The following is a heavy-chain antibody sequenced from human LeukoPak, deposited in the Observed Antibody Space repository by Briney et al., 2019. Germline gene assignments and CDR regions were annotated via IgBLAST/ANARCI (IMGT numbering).Heavy chain of an antibody. CDR3: AKDTEFGSGGSCYLCAFDI. D-gene: IGHD2-15*01. Sequence: GGSLRLSCAASGFTFDDYAMHWVRHAPGKGLEWVSGISWNSGSIGYADSVKGRFTISRDNAKSSLYLQMNSLRAEDTALYYCAKDTEFGSGGSCYLCAFDIWGQGTMVTVSS. CDR2: ISWNSGSI. J-gene: IGHJ3*02. V-gene: IGHV3-9*01. CDR1: GFTFDDYA.